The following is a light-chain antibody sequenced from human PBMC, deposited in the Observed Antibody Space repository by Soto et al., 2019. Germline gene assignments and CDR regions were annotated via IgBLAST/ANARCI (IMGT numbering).Light chain of an antibody. Sequence: QTVVTQEPSLTVSPGGTVTLTCGSSDGPVTSGHYPYWYQQRPGQVPRTLIYDTTNRQSWAPARFSGSLVGVKAALTLSGAQPEDEADYYCLLTDSGGRVFGGGTKLTVL. CDR2: DTT. CDR1: DGPVTSGHY. V-gene: IGLV7-46*01. J-gene: IGLJ2*01. CDR3: LLTDSGGRV.